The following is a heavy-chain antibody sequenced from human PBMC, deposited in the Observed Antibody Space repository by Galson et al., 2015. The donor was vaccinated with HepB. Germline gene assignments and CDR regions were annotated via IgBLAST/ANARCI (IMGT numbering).Heavy chain of an antibody. J-gene: IGHJ5*02. Sequence: SLRLSCAASGFTFNNYWMHWVRQAPGKGLEWVSRINGDGSITTYADSVRDRFTISRDNSKNTLYLQMDSLRAEDTAVYYCVRDMFISSPTSVPWGQGTLVTVSS. D-gene: IGHD6-6*01. V-gene: IGHV3-74*01. CDR1: GFTFNNYW. CDR3: VRDMFISSPTSVP. CDR2: INGDGSIT.